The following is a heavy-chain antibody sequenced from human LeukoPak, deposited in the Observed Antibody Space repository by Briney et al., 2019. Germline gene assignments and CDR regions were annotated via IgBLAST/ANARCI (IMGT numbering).Heavy chain of an antibody. CDR2: MYYRGST. Sequence: SENLSLTCTVSGGSISSSSHYWGWIRQPPGTGLEWIGSMYYRGSTYHNPSLKSRVTISVDTSKNQFSLKLSSVIAADTAVYYCATTTIRLGYWGQGTMVTVSS. CDR1: GGSISSSSHY. CDR3: ATTTIRLGY. D-gene: IGHD1-26*01. V-gene: IGHV4-39*07. J-gene: IGHJ3*01.